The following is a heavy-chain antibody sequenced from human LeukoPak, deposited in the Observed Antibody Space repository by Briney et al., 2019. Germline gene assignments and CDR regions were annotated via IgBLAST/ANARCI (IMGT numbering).Heavy chain of an antibody. Sequence: GGSLRLSCAASGFTFSDYYMSWIRQAPGKGLEWVSRINSDGSSTSYADSVKGRFTISRDNAKNTLYLQMNSLRAEDTAVYYCASVDSYYYDSSGSLRAFDIWGQGTMVTVSS. CDR3: ASVDSYYYDSSGSLRAFDI. CDR1: GFTFSDYY. V-gene: IGHV3-74*01. CDR2: INSDGSST. D-gene: IGHD3-22*01. J-gene: IGHJ3*02.